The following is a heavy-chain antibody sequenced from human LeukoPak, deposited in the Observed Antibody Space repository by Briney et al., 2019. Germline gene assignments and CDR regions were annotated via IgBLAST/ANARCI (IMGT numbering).Heavy chain of an antibody. J-gene: IGHJ3*02. CDR1: GFTFTSSA. D-gene: IGHD2-21*01. V-gene: IGHV1-58*02. CDR2: IVVGSGNT. Sequence: ASVKVSCKASGFTFTSSAMQWVRQGRGQRLEWIGWIVVGSGNTNYAQKFQERITITRDMSTSTAYMELSSLRSEDTAVYYCAANTPRVVREDAFDISGQGTMVTVSS. CDR3: AANTPRVVREDAFDI.